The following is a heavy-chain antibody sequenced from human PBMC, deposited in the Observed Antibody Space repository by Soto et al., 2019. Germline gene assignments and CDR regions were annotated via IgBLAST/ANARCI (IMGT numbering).Heavy chain of an antibody. Sequence: QVQLVESGGGVVQPGRSLRLSCAASGFTFSKHAMHWVRQAPGKGLEWVAVISSDGSNKYYADSVKGRFTISRDNSKNTLQLQMNSMRAEDTAVCYCARMASFYCSGGSCYPTYGMDVWGQGTTVTVSS. CDR3: ARMASFYCSGGSCYPTYGMDV. V-gene: IGHV3-30-3*01. CDR2: ISSDGSNK. J-gene: IGHJ6*02. CDR1: GFTFSKHA. D-gene: IGHD2-15*01.